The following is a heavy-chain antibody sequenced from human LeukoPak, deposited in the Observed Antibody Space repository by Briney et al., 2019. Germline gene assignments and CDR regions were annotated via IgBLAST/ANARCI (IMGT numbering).Heavy chain of an antibody. J-gene: IGHJ4*02. Sequence: ASVKVSCKASGGTFSSYAISWVRQAPGQGLEWMGRIIPIFGIANYAQKFQGRVTITADKSTSTAYMELSSLRSEDTAVYYCARVYYYDSSGYSMDFDYWGQGTLVTVSS. V-gene: IGHV1-69*04. CDR1: GGTFSSYA. D-gene: IGHD3-22*01. CDR3: ARVYYYDSSGYSMDFDY. CDR2: IIPIFGIA.